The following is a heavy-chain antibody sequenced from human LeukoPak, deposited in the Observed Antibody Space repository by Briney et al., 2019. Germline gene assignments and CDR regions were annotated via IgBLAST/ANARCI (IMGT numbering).Heavy chain of an antibody. CDR2: INPNSGGT. D-gene: IGHD3-10*01. CDR1: GYTFTGYY. CDR3: ARNIWFGESADAFDI. V-gene: IGHV1-2*02. Sequence: ASVKVSCKASGYTFTGYYMHWVRQAPGQGLEWMGWINPNSGGTNYAQKFQGRVTMTRDKSIRTAYMELSSLTSDDTAVYYCARNIWFGESADAFDIWGQGTMVTVSS. J-gene: IGHJ3*02.